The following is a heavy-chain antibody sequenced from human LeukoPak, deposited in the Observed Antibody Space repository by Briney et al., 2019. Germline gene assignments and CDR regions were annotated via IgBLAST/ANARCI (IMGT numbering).Heavy chain of an antibody. CDR2: IKQDGSEK. D-gene: IGHD3-22*01. V-gene: IGHV3-7*01. CDR1: GFTFSSYW. CDR3: ARVVETDYYDSSGYLDY. Sequence: GGSLRLSCAASGFTFSSYWMSWVRQAPGKGLEWVANIKQDGSEKYYVDSVKGRFTISRDNAKNSLYLQMHSLRAEDTAVYYCARVVETDYYDSSGYLDYWGQGTLVTVSS. J-gene: IGHJ4*02.